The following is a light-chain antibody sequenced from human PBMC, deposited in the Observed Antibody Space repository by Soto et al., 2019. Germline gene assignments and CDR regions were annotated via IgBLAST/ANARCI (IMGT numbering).Light chain of an antibody. J-gene: IGKJ1*01. CDR1: QSINTN. V-gene: IGKV3-15*01. CDR3: QQYDQWWT. Sequence: ETGMTQSPATLSVSPGERATFSCRASQSINTNLAWFQLKPGQAPRLLIYGASIRAAGIPARFSGSGSGTEFSLTISSLQSEDFGVFFCQQYDQWWTFGQGTKVEVK. CDR2: GAS.